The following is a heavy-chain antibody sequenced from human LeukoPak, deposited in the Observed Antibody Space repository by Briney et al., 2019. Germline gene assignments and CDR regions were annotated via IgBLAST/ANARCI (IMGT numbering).Heavy chain of an antibody. CDR1: GGSISSYY. J-gene: IGHJ4*02. CDR2: IYTSGST. Sequence: SETLSLTCTVSGGSISSYYRSWIRQPPGKGLEWIGSIYTSGSTNYNPSLKSRVTTSVDKSKNQFSLKLSSVTAADTAVYYCARGAVSYYGSGSLSYYFDYWGQGTLVTVSS. D-gene: IGHD3-10*01. V-gene: IGHV4-4*07. CDR3: ARGAVSYYGSGSLSYYFDY.